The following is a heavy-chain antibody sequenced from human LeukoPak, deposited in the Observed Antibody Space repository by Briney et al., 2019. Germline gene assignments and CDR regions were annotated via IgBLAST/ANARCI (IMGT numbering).Heavy chain of an antibody. Sequence: ASVKVSCKASGYTFTSYAMHWVRQAPGQRLEWMGWINAGNGNTKYSQKFQGRVTLTRNTSISTAYMGLSSLRSDDTALYYCARAPMGTAALYWGQGTLVTVSS. CDR3: ARAPMGTAALY. D-gene: IGHD2-2*01. J-gene: IGHJ4*02. CDR1: GYTFTSYA. CDR2: INAGNGNT. V-gene: IGHV1-3*01.